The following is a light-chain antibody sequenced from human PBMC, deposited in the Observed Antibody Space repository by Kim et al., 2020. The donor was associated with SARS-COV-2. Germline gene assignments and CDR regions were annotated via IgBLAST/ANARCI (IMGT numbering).Light chain of an antibody. CDR3: SSYTSSSNWV. CDR1: RSDVGGNNF. CDR2: DVS. V-gene: IGLV2-14*03. J-gene: IGLJ3*02. Sequence: GQSHPIHCTETRSDVGGNNFVSWYQQHPGKAPTLMIYDVSNRPSGVSNRFSGSKSGNTASLTISGLQAEDEADYYCSSYTSSSNWVFGGGTQLTVL.